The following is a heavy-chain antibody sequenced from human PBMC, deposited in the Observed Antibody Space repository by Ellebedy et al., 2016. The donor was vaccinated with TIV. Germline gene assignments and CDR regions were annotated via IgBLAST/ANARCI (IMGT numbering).Heavy chain of an antibody. CDR2: IIPIFGTA. CDR1: GGTFSSYA. Sequence: ASVKVSCKASGGTFSSYAISWVRQAPGQGLEWMGGIIPIFGTANYAQKFQGRVTIAADESTSTAYMELSSLRSEDTAVYYCARERGGDYSNYLDYWGQGTLVTVSS. D-gene: IGHD4-11*01. V-gene: IGHV1-69*13. CDR3: ARERGGDYSNYLDY. J-gene: IGHJ4*02.